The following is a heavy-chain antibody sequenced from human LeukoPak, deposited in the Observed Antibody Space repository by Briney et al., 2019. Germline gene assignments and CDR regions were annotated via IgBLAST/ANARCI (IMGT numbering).Heavy chain of an antibody. CDR3: ARDGYNSGYFDY. J-gene: IGHJ4*02. Sequence: GRSLRLSCAASGFTFSSYGMHWVRQAPGKGLEWVAVIWYDGSNKYYADSVKGRFTISRDNSKNTLYLQMNSLRAEDTAVYYCARDGYNSGYFDYWGQGTLVTVSS. CDR2: IWYDGSNK. CDR1: GFTFSSYG. V-gene: IGHV3-33*01. D-gene: IGHD5-24*01.